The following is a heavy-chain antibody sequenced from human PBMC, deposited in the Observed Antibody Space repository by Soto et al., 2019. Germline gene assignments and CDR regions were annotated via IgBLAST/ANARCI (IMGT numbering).Heavy chain of an antibody. V-gene: IGHV1-2*02. J-gene: IGHJ6*02. CDR2: INPNSGGT. CDR3: ARGAAPIMDV. CDR1: GYTFTGYY. Sequence: ASVKVSCKASGYTFTGYYIHWVRQAPGQGLQWMGWINPNSGGTNYAQKFQGRVTMTRDTSISTAYMDLSSLRFDDTAVYYCARGAAPIMDVWGQGTTVTVS. D-gene: IGHD6-13*01.